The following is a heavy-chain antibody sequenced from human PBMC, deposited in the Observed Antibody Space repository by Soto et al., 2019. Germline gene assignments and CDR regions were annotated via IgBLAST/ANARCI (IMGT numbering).Heavy chain of an antibody. D-gene: IGHD6-13*01. Sequence: SETLSLTCTVSGDSISWYYWSWIRQPAGKGMEWIGCIHTTESTNYNPSLKSRVTMSIDTSNNQFSLRLSSLTAADTAVYYCVRALSSAAGLYFDYWGQGTLVTVSS. CDR1: GDSISWYY. CDR2: IHTTEST. J-gene: IGHJ4*02. CDR3: VRALSSAAGLYFDY. V-gene: IGHV4-4*07.